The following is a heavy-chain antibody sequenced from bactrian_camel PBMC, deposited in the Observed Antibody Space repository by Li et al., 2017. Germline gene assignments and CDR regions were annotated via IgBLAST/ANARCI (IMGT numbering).Heavy chain of an antibody. CDR3: ATSSRLTCFRARAPEYDV. V-gene: IGHV3S1*01. D-gene: IGHD7*01. CDR2: TWTEGGTP. Sequence: QVQLVESGGGSVQAGGSLRLSCAASGYTYSTYCMGWFRQAPGKEREGVAYTWTEGGTPYYRDAVKGRFTVSQDKPKNMLYLQMNSLQPEDTAMYYCATSSRLTCFRARAPEYDVWGQGTQVTVS. CDR1: GYTYSTYC. J-gene: IGHJ4*01.